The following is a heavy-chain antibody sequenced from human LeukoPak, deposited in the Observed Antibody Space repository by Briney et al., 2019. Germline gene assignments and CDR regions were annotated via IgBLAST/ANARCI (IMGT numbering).Heavy chain of an antibody. J-gene: IGHJ4*02. CDR1: GFALSSYE. V-gene: IGHV3-53*01. Sequence: GGSLRLPCAASGFALSSYEMNWVRQAPGKGLEWVSVIYKGGSIYYADSVKGRFTISRDNSKNTVYLQMKSLRAEDTAVYYCASRGPGYYFDYWGQGTLVTVSS. CDR3: ASRGPGYYFDY. CDR2: IYKGGSI. D-gene: IGHD1-14*01.